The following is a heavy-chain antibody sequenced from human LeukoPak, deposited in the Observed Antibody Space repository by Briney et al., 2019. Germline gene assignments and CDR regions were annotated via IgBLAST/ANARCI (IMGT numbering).Heavy chain of an antibody. Sequence: GRSLRLSCAASGFTFSSYGMHWVRQAPGKGLEWVAVIWYDGSNKYYADSVKGRFTISRDNSKNTLYLQMNSLRAEDTAEYYCARGGSSSWDFDYWGQGTLVTVSS. J-gene: IGHJ4*02. D-gene: IGHD6-13*01. CDR2: IWYDGSNK. V-gene: IGHV3-33*01. CDR3: ARGGSSSWDFDY. CDR1: GFTFSSYG.